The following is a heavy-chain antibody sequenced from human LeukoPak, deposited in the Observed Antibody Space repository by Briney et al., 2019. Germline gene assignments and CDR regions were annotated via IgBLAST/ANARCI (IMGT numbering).Heavy chain of an antibody. Sequence: GGSLRLSCAASGFTFSSYEMNWVRQAPGKGLEWVAVISYDGSNKYYADSVKGRFTISGDNSKNTLYLQMNSLRAEDTAVYYCAKDLRSGSGGWGQGTLVTVSS. CDR1: GFTFSSYE. CDR2: ISYDGSNK. J-gene: IGHJ4*02. CDR3: AKDLRSGSGG. V-gene: IGHV3-30*18.